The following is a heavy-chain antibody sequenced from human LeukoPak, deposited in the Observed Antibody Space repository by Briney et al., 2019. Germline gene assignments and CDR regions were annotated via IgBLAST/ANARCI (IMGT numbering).Heavy chain of an antibody. J-gene: IGHJ4*02. CDR1: GFTFSSYW. CDR2: IKQDGGEK. CDR3: ARARGGYDLDY. V-gene: IGHV3-7*01. D-gene: IGHD5-12*01. Sequence: GGSLRLSCAPSGFTFSSYWMSWVRQAPGKGLEWVANIKQDGGEKYYVESVKGRFTISRDNVKNSLYLQMNSLRVEDTAVYYCARARGGYDLDYWGQGTLVTVSS.